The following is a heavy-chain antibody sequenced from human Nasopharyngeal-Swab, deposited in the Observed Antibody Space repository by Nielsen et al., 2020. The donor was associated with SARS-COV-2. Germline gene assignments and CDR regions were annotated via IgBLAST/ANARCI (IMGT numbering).Heavy chain of an antibody. CDR3: ARDPNYYDSSGYLDY. CDR2: IWYDGSNK. V-gene: IGHV3-33*01. J-gene: IGHJ4*02. D-gene: IGHD3-22*01. Sequence: VRQAPGNGLEWVAVIWYDGSNKYYADSVKGRFTISRDNSKNTLYLQMNSLRAEDTAVYYCARDPNYYDSSGYLDYWGQGTLVTVSS.